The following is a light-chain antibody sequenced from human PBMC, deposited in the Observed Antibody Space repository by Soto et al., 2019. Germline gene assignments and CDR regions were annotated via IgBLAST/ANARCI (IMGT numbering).Light chain of an antibody. Sequence: QSALTQSPSASGSPGQSVTISCTGTSSDVGNYKYVSWYQQHPGIAPKLMIYEVSKRRSGVPDRFSGSKSGNTASLTVSGLQVEDEADYYCTSYAGSKLWVFGGGTKLTVL. CDR3: TSYAGSKLWV. J-gene: IGLJ3*02. CDR2: EVS. V-gene: IGLV2-8*01. CDR1: SSDVGNYKY.